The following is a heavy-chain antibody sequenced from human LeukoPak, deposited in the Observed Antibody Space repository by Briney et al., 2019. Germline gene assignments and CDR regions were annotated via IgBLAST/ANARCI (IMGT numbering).Heavy chain of an antibody. CDR1: GYTFTSYG. V-gene: IGHV1-18*01. CDR3: ARDSGSYYKPNWFDP. CDR2: ISAYNGNT. Sequence: ASVKVSCKASGYTFTSYGISWVRQAPGQGLEWMGWISAYNGNTNYAQKLQGRVTMTTDTSTSTAYMELRSLRSDDTAMYYCARDSGSYYKPNWFDPWGQGTLVTVSS. D-gene: IGHD1-26*01. J-gene: IGHJ5*02.